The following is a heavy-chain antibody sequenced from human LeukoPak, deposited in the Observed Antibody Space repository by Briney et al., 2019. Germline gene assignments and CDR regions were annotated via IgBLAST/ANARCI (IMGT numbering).Heavy chain of an antibody. CDR3: ARESLTYYYGSGADY. D-gene: IGHD3-10*01. V-gene: IGHV1-2*02. CDR2: INPNSGGT. Sequence: ASVKLSCKASGYTFTGYYMHWVRHAPGQGLEWMGWINPNSGGTNYAQKFQGRVTMTRDTSISTAYMELSRLRSDDTAVYYCARESLTYYYGSGADYWGQGTLVTVSS. CDR1: GYTFTGYY. J-gene: IGHJ4*02.